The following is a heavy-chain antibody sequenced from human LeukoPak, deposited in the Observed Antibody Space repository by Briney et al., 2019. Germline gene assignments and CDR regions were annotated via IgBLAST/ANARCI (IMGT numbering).Heavy chain of an antibody. CDR3: ALLGSYSDY. CDR1: GFTFSNFA. D-gene: IGHD3-10*01. J-gene: IGHJ4*02. V-gene: IGHV3-21*01. CDR2: IVGSSST. Sequence: PGGSLRLSCAASGFTFSNFAMTWVRQAPGKGLEWVSSIVGSSSTYYADSLKGRFTISRDNAKNTLYLQMDSLGVEDTAVYYCALLGSYSDYWGQGTLVTVSS.